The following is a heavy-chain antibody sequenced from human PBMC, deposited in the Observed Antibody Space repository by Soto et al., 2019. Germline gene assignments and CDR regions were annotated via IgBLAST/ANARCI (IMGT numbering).Heavy chain of an antibody. D-gene: IGHD4-4*01. CDR1: GFTFNAYA. Sequence: EVQLLESGGGLVLPGGSLRLSCAASGFTFNAYAMTWVRQAPGKGLEWVSAIGGSGGNRYYAASVKGRFTISRDNSKDALDLQMNSLRVDDTAVYYGARFASDYINSVDHWGQGILVTVSS. J-gene: IGHJ4*02. CDR3: ARFASDYINSVDH. V-gene: IGHV3-23*01. CDR2: IGGSGGNR.